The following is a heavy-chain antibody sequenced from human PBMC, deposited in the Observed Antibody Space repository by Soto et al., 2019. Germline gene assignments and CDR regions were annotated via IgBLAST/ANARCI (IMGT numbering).Heavy chain of an antibody. CDR3: ARAANDYVWGSYSLFDY. V-gene: IGHV3-30-3*01. D-gene: IGHD3-16*01. CDR2: ISYDGSNK. Sequence: QVQLVESGGGVVQPGRSLRLSCAASGFTFSSYAMHWVRQAPGKGLEWVAVISYDGSNKYYADSVKGRFTISRDNSKNTLYLQMNSLRAEDKAVYYCARAANDYVWGSYSLFDYWGQGTLVTVSS. J-gene: IGHJ4*02. CDR1: GFTFSSYA.